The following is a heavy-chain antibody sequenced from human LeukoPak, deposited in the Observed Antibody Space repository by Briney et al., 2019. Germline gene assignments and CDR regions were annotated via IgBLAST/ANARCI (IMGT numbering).Heavy chain of an antibody. D-gene: IGHD3-10*01. Sequence: SETLSLTCAVYGGSFSGYYWSWIRQPPGKGLEWIGEINHSGSTNYNPSLKSRVTISVDTSKNQFSLKLSSVTAADTAVYYCARPRRITMVRGVINDAFDIWGQGTMATVSS. V-gene: IGHV4-34*01. CDR2: INHSGST. CDR3: ARPRRITMVRGVINDAFDI. CDR1: GGSFSGYY. J-gene: IGHJ3*02.